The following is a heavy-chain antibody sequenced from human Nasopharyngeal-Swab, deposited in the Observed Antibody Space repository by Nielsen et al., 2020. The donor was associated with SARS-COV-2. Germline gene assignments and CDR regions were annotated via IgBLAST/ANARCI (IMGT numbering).Heavy chain of an antibody. J-gene: IGHJ6*03. D-gene: IGHD5-12*01. CDR3: ARGRHIVATILRYYYYMDV. V-gene: IGHV4-34*01. CDR2: INHSGST. Sequence: RQAPGKGLEWIGEINHSGSTNYNPSLKSRVIISVDTSKNQFSLKLSSVTAADTAVYYCARGRHIVATILRYYYYMDVWGKGTTVTVSS.